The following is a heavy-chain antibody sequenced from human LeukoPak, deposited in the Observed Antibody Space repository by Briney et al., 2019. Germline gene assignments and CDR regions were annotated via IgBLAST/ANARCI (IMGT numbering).Heavy chain of an antibody. J-gene: IGHJ4*02. Sequence: SQTLSLTCTVSGGSISSGSYYWSWIRQPAGKGLEWIGRIYTSGSTNYNPSLKSRVTISVDTSKNQFSLKLSSVTAADTAVYYCAREGYGDHARISGFDYWGQGTLVTVSS. CDR3: AREGYGDHARISGFDY. CDR2: IYTSGST. D-gene: IGHD4-17*01. V-gene: IGHV4-61*02. CDR1: GGSISSGSYY.